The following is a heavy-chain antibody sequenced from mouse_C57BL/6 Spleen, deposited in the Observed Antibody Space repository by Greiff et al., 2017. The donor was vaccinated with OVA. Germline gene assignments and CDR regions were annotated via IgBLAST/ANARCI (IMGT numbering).Heavy chain of an antibody. Sequence: VKLQESGAELVRPGTSVKVSCKVSGYAFTNYLIVWVKQRPGQGLEWIGVFNPGSGGTNYNEKFKGKATLTADKSSSTAYMQLNSLTSEDSAVYYCARYYDYDEDYYAMDYWGQGTSVTVSS. J-gene: IGHJ4*01. CDR3: ARYYDYDEDYYAMDY. V-gene: IGHV1-54*01. CDR1: GYAFTNYL. D-gene: IGHD2-4*01. CDR2: FNPGSGGT.